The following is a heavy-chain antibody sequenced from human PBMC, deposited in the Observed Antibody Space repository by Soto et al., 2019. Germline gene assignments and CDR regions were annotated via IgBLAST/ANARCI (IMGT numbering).Heavy chain of an antibody. D-gene: IGHD2-2*01. J-gene: IGHJ5*02. Sequence: GASVKVSCKASGYTFTGYYMHWVRQAPGQGLEWMGRINPSGGSTSYAQKFQGRVTMTRDTSTSTVYMELSSLRSEDTAVYYCARGSSSSFPLRAFDPWGQGTLVTVSS. CDR2: INPSGGST. CDR1: GYTFTGYY. V-gene: IGHV1-46*01. CDR3: ARGSSSSFPLRAFDP.